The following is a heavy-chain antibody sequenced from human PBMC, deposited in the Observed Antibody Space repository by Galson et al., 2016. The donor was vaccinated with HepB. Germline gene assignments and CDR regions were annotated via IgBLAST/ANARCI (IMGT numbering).Heavy chain of an antibody. J-gene: IGHJ4*02. Sequence: ETLSLTCTVSGYSITTGYYWGWIRQPPGKGLEWLGSIYHSGTTYYNPSLKSRVTISVDTSKNQFSLNLSSVTAADTAVYYCARDTGADYWGQGTLVTVSS. D-gene: IGHD7-27*01. V-gene: IGHV4-38-2*02. CDR3: ARDTGADY. CDR1: GYSITTGYY. CDR2: IYHSGTT.